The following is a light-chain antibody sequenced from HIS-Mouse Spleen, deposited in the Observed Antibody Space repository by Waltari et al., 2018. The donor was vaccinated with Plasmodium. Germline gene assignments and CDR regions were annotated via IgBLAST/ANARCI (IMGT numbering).Light chain of an antibody. CDR2: KDS. CDR3: QSADSSGTYV. CDR1: ALPKQY. V-gene: IGLV3-25*03. J-gene: IGLJ1*01. Sequence: SYELTQPPSVSVSPGQTARTTCSGDALPKQYAYWYPQQPGQAPVLVIYKDSERPSGIPERFSGSSSGTTVTLTISGVQAEDEADYYCQSADSSGTYVFGTGTKVTVL.